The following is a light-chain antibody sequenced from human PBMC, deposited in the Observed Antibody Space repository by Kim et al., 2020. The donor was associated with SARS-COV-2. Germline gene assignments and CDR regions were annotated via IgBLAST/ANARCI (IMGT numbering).Light chain of an antibody. J-gene: IGLJ1*01. Sequence: VSPGQTASITCSGDKLGDKYACWYQQKPGQSPVLVIYQDSKRPSGIPERFSGSNSGNTATLTISGTQAMDEADYYCQAWDSSILYVFGTGTQLTVL. CDR2: QDS. V-gene: IGLV3-1*01. CDR3: QAWDSSILYV. CDR1: KLGDKY.